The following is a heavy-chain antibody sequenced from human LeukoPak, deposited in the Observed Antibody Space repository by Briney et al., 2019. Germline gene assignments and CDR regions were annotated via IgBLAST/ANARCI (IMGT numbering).Heavy chain of an antibody. D-gene: IGHD3-22*01. CDR1: GFTFSSYA. Sequence: GSLRLSCAASGFTFSSYAMHWVRQAPGKGLEWVAVISYDGSNKYYADSVKGRFTISRDNSKNTLYLQMNSLRVEDTAVYYCATLPYYYDSSGSYYFDYWGQGTLVTVSS. J-gene: IGHJ4*02. CDR3: ATLPYYYDSSGSYYFDY. CDR2: ISYDGSNK. V-gene: IGHV3-30*04.